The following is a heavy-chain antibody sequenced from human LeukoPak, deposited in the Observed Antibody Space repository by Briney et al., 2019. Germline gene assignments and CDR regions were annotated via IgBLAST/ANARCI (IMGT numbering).Heavy chain of an antibody. CDR2: IIPIFGTA. CDR1: GYTFTSYG. J-gene: IGHJ4*01. D-gene: IGHD3-22*01. CDR3: ARAGNYERTDDPYYFAY. V-gene: IGHV1-69*13. Sequence: SVKVSCKASGYTFTSYGISWVRQAPGQGLEWMGGIIPIFGTANYAQKFQGRVTITADESTSTAYMELSSLRSEDTAVYYCARAGNYERTDDPYYFAYWGQEPWSPSPQ.